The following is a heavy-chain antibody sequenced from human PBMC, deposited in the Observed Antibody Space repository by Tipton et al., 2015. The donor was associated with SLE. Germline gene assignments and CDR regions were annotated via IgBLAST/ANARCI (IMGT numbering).Heavy chain of an antibody. CDR2: VYYSGSS. V-gene: IGHV4-39*07. Sequence: TLSLTCTVSGDSVTSGSYYWGWIRQPPGKGLEWIGSVYYSGSSDYNPSLKSRVTISVDTSKDQFSLKLNSVTAADTATYYCAGDYGGLDCFDPWGLGTLVTVSS. J-gene: IGHJ5*02. CDR3: AGDYGGLDCFDP. D-gene: IGHD4-23*01. CDR1: GDSVTSGSYY.